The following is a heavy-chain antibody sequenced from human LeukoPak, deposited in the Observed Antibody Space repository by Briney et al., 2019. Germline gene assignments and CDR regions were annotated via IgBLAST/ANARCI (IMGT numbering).Heavy chain of an antibody. CDR1: GYRFSTSD. J-gene: IGHJ4*02. Sequence: GGSLRLSCAASGYRFSTSDMHWVRQASGRGLEWVSSIASTGETYYAPSVKGRFTISRENAKNSLYLQVNSLRGGDTAIYHCVRGGEIGLDYWGQGALITVSS. V-gene: IGHV3-13*01. D-gene: IGHD3-16*01. CDR3: VRGGEIGLDY. CDR2: IASTGET.